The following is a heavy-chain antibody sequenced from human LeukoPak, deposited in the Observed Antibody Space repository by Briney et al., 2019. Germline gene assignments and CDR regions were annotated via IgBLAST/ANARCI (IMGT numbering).Heavy chain of an antibody. CDR3: ARDTPVSIAVAGTGNFDY. Sequence: ASVKVSCKASGYTFTSYGISWVRQAPGQGLEWMGWISAYNGNTNYAQKLQGRVTMTTDTSTSTAYMELRSLRSDDTAVYYCARDTPVSIAVAGTGNFDYWGQGTLVTVSS. J-gene: IGHJ4*02. D-gene: IGHD6-19*01. V-gene: IGHV1-18*01. CDR1: GYTFTSYG. CDR2: ISAYNGNT.